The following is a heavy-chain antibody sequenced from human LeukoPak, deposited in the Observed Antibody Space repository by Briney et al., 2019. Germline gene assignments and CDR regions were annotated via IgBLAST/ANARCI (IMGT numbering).Heavy chain of an antibody. J-gene: IGHJ6*03. CDR1: GGSIGTYY. V-gene: IGHV4-59*08. Sequence: KPSETLSLTCTVSGGSIGTYYWSWIRQSPGKGLEWIGYIYVTGTRYNPYLQSRVTISVDRSRNQFFLKMSSVTAADTAVYYFARHIGGGIEDMDVWGKGTKVIVSS. CDR2: IYVTGT. D-gene: IGHD3-16*02. CDR3: ARHIGGGIEDMDV.